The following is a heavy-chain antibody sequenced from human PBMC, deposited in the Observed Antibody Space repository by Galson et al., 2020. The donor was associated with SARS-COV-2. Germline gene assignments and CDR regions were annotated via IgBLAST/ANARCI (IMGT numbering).Heavy chain of an antibody. CDR1: GFTFSSYA. CDR3: AKARVPAAVKWFDP. CDR2: ITTSGTST. Sequence: GESLKISCAASGFTFSSYAMSWVHQAPGRGLEWVSTITTSGTSTYYADSVKGRFTISRDNSKNTLYLQMNSLRAEDTAVYYCAKARVPAAVKWFDPWGQGTLVTVSS. D-gene: IGHD2-2*01. J-gene: IGHJ5*02. V-gene: IGHV3-23*01.